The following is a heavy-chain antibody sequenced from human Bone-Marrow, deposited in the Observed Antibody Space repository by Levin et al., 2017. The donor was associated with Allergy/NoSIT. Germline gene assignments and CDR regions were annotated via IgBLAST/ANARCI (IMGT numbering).Heavy chain of an antibody. CDR2: TYFRSAWNN. V-gene: IGHV6-1*01. CDR3: ARDRPADYTTRFHNCFDT. D-gene: IGHD2/OR15-2a*01. CDR1: GDSVSTSSAA. Sequence: SETLSLTCAISGDSVSTSSAAWNWIRQSPSRGLEWLGRTYFRSAWNNDYAVSVKSRIIISPDTSKNQFSLHLSSVTPEDTAVYYCARDRPADYTTRFHNCFDTWGQGTLVTVSS. J-gene: IGHJ5*02.